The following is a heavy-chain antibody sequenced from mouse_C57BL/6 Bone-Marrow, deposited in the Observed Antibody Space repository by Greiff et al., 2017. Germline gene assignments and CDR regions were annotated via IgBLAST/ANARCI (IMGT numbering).Heavy chain of an antibody. Sequence: EVQLVESGGGLVKPGGSLKLSCAASGFTFSDYGMHWVRQAPEKGLEWVAYISSGSSTIYYADTVKGRFTISRDNAKNTLFLQMTSLRSEDTAMYYCAKTGFPTMDYWGQGTSVTVSS. V-gene: IGHV5-17*01. J-gene: IGHJ4*01. CDR3: AKTGFPTMDY. D-gene: IGHD4-1*01. CDR2: ISSGSSTI. CDR1: GFTFSDYG.